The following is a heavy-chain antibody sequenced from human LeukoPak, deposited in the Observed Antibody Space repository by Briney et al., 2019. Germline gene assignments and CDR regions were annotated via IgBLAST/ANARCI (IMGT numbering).Heavy chain of an antibody. J-gene: IGHJ4*02. CDR3: ARGVGLIYSDNEGFRGFFDY. D-gene: IGHD3/OR15-3a*01. CDR2: IYHTGIT. V-gene: IGHV4-4*02. Sequence: GSLRLSCAASGFTFSSYWMHWVRQPPGKGLEWIAEIYHTGITNYNPSLKSRVTISVDKSKNQFSLNLNSVTAADTAVYYCARGVGLIYSDNEGFRGFFDYWGQGILVTVSS. CDR1: GFTFSSYW.